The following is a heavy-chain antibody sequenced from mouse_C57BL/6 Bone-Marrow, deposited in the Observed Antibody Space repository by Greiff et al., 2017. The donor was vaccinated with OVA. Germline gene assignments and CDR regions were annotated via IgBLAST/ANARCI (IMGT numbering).Heavy chain of an antibody. V-gene: IGHV1-54*01. CDR1: GYAFTNYL. D-gene: IGHD1-1*01. CDR2: INPGSGGT. Sequence: QVQLQQSGAELVRPGTSVKVSCKASGYAFTNYLIEWVKQRPGQGLEWIGVINPGSGGTNYNEKFKGKATLTADKSSSTAYMQLSSLTSEDSAVYFCARSYYYGSSHWYFDVWGTGTTVTVSS. J-gene: IGHJ1*03. CDR3: ARSYYYGSSHWYFDV.